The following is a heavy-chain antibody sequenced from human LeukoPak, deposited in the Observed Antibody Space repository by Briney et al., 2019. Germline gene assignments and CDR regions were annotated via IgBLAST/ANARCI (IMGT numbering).Heavy chain of an antibody. J-gene: IGHJ4*02. CDR3: ARVNSSIGSSRRYFDY. V-gene: IGHV1-8*01. CDR2: MNPNSGNT. D-gene: IGHD6-13*01. CDR1: GYTFTSFD. Sequence: ASVKVSCKASGYTFTSFDINWVRQASGQGLEWVGWMNPNSGNTGYAQRFQGRVTMTRNSSISTAYMELISLRSEDTAVYYCARVNSSIGSSRRYFDYWGQGTLVTVSS.